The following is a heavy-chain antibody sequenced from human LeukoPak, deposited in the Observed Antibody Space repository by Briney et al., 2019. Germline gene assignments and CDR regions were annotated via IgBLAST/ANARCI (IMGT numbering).Heavy chain of an antibody. CDR1: GYTFTSYG. D-gene: IGHD3-22*01. V-gene: IGHV1-18*01. J-gene: IGHJ4*02. CDR3: ARDLYGSSGYYQYYFDY. Sequence: RASVKVSRKASGYTFTSYGISWVRQAPGQGLEWMGWISAYNGNTNYAQKLQGRVTMTTDTSTSTAYMELRSLRSDDTAVYYCARDLYGSSGYYQYYFDYWGQGTLVTVSS. CDR2: ISAYNGNT.